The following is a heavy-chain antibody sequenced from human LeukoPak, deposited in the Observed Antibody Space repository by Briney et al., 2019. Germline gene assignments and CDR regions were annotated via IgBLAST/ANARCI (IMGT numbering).Heavy chain of an antibody. J-gene: IGHJ4*02. V-gene: IGHV4-34*01. D-gene: IGHD5-12*01. Sequence: SETLSLTCAVYGGSFSGYYWGWIRQPPGKGLEWIGEINHSGSTNYNPSLKSRVTISVDTSKNQFSLKLSSVTAADTAVYYCARGRDYIRLRSLDYWGQGTLVTASS. CDR1: GGSFSGYY. CDR2: INHSGST. CDR3: ARGRDYIRLRSLDY.